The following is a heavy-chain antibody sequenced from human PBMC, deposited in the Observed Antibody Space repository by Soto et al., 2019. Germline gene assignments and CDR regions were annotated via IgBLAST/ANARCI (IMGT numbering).Heavy chain of an antibody. CDR1: GGSISGYY. V-gene: IGHV4-59*01. J-gene: IGHJ4*02. Sequence: PSETLSLTCTVSGGSISGYYWSWIRQPPGKGLEWIGYIYYSGSTNYNPSLKSRLTISVDTSKNQFSLKLSSMTAADTAVYYCARAGWRDSSGYYWEYWGQGTLVTVSS. D-gene: IGHD3-22*01. CDR3: ARAGWRDSSGYYWEY. CDR2: IYYSGST.